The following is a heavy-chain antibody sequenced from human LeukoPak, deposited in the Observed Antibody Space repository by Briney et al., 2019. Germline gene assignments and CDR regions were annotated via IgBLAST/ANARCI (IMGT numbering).Heavy chain of an antibody. CDR3: ARGPQMGSYYRGPDY. D-gene: IGHD3-10*01. Sequence: ASVKVSCKASGYTFTGYYMHWVRQAPGQGLEWMGWINPNSGGTNYAQKFQGRVTMTRDTSISTAYMELSRLRSDDTAVYYCARGPQMGSYYRGPDYWGRGTLVPVSS. V-gene: IGHV1-2*02. CDR1: GYTFTGYY. J-gene: IGHJ4*02. CDR2: INPNSGGT.